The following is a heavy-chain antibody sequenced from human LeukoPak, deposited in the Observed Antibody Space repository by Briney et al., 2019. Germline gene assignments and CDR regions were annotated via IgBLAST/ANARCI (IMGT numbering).Heavy chain of an antibody. Sequence: SETLSLTCAVSGGSISSSNWWSWVRQPPGKGLEWIGEIYHSGSTNYNPSLKSRVTISVDKSKNQFSLKLSSVTAADTAVYYCARISIYYDSSGYSFDPWGQGTQVTVSS. D-gene: IGHD3-22*01. J-gene: IGHJ5*02. CDR1: GGSISSSNW. V-gene: IGHV4-4*02. CDR2: IYHSGST. CDR3: ARISIYYDSSGYSFDP.